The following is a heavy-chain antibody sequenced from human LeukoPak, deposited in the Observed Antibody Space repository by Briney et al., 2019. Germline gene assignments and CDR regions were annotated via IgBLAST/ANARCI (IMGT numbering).Heavy chain of an antibody. CDR3: ARDYLSKGATHYYYMDV. J-gene: IGHJ6*03. CDR1: GFTFSSYS. V-gene: IGHV3-21*01. CDR2: ISSSSSYI. Sequence: PGGSLRLSCAASGFTFSSYSMNWVRQAPGKGLEWVSSISSSSSYIYYADSVKGRFTISRDNAKNSLYLQMNSLRAEDTAVYYCARDYLSKGATHYYYMDVWGKGTTVTVSS. D-gene: IGHD1-26*01.